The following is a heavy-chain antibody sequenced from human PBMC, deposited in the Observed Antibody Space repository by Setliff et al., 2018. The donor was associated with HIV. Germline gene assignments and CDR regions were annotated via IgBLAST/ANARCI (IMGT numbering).Heavy chain of an antibody. Sequence: SETLSLTCTVSGGSISSSSYYWSWIRQPAGKGLEWIGLIYTSGTTNYNPFLKSRVTISLDMSKNQFSLKLSSVTAADTAVYYCARGRLNGGFNLWGQGTLVTVSS. CDR2: IYTSGTT. V-gene: IGHV4-61*02. D-gene: IGHD7-27*01. J-gene: IGHJ5*02. CDR1: GGSISSSSYY. CDR3: ARGRLNGGFNL.